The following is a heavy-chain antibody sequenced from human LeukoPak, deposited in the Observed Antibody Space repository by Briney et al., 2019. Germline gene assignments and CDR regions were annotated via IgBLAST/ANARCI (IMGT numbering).Heavy chain of an antibody. CDR3: ARDKLGDCSRTTCSDFDT. V-gene: IGHV3-7*03. CDR1: GFTFSSYW. J-gene: IGHJ4*02. CDR2: IKQDRSEK. Sequence: GGSLRLSCAASGFTFSSYWMSWVRRAPGKGLEWVANIKQDRSEKFYVDSVRGRFTISRDNAKNLVFLQMNSLRAEDTAVYYCARDKLGDCSRTTCSDFDTWGQGTLVTVSS. D-gene: IGHD2-2*01.